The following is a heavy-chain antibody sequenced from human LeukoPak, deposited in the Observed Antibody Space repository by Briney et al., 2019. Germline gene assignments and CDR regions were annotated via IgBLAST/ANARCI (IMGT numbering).Heavy chain of an antibody. CDR3: ARRRGSYCDFDY. D-gene: IGHD1-26*01. CDR1: GGSISSSSYY. Sequence: SETLSLTCIVSGGSISSSSYYWGWIRQPPGRGLEWIGSIYYSGSTYYNPSLKSRVTISVDTSKNRFSLKLSSVTAADTAVYYCARRRGSYCDFDYWGQGTLVTVSS. J-gene: IGHJ4*02. V-gene: IGHV4-39*01. CDR2: IYYSGST.